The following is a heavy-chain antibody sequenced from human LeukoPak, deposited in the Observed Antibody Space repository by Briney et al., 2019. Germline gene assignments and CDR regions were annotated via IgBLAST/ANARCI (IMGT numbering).Heavy chain of an antibody. J-gene: IGHJ4*02. D-gene: IGHD2/OR15-2a*01. CDR1: GFMFSSNW. CDR3: VSFYETY. V-gene: IGHV3-7*01. Sequence: GGSLRLSCVASGFMFSSNWMSWVRLAPGRGLEWVANIKEDGTETYYVDSVKGRFTISKDNAKNTVYLQMNSLRAEDTAVYYCVSFYETYWGRGTLVTVSS. CDR2: IKEDGTET.